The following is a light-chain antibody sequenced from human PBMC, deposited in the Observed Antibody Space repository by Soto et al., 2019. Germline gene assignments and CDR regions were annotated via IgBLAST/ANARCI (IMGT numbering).Light chain of an antibody. J-gene: IGKJ5*01. CDR3: MQGVQIPPIT. V-gene: IGKV2-28*01. Sequence: IVMTQSPLALPVTPGEPASISCRSSQSLLHSNGYNYLDWYLQKPGPSPQLLIYLGSNRASGVPDRFSGSGSGTDFTLNISRVEAEDVGLYYCMQGVQIPPITFGQGTRLEI. CDR2: LGS. CDR1: QSLLHSNGYNY.